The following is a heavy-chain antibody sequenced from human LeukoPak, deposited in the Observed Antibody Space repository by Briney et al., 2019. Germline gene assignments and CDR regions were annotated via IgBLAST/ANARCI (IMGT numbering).Heavy chain of an antibody. J-gene: IGHJ3*02. V-gene: IGHV1-69*13. Sequence: SVKVSCKASGGTFSSYAISWVRQAPGQGLEWMGGVIPIFGTANYAQKFQGRVTITADESTSTAYMELSSLRSEDTAVYYCARAWVVVPAAMVGFRDAFDIWGKGTTVTVSS. CDR3: ARAWVVVPAAMVGFRDAFDI. CDR1: GGTFSSYA. D-gene: IGHD2-2*01. CDR2: VIPIFGTA.